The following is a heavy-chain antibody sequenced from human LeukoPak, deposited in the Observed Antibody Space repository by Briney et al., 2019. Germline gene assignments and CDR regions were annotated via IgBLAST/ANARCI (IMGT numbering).Heavy chain of an antibody. Sequence: GASVKVSCKASGYTFTSYYMHWVRQAPGQGLEWMGIINPSGGSTSYAQKFQGRVTMTRDTSTSTVYMELSSLRSEDTAVYYCARGLLWFGELLGGAFDIWGQGTMVTVSS. V-gene: IGHV1-46*01. CDR3: ARGLLWFGELLGGAFDI. CDR2: INPSGGST. J-gene: IGHJ3*02. D-gene: IGHD3-10*01. CDR1: GYTFTSYY.